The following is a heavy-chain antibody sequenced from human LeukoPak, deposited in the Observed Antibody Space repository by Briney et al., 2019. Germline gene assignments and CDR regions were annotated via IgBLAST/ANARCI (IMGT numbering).Heavy chain of an antibody. CDR3: ARAFSEYYYDSSGPGAFDI. CDR2: ISSGSTYK. V-gene: IGHV3-21*01. D-gene: IGHD3-22*01. Sequence: GGSLRLSCAASGFTFSSYSMNWVRQVPGKGLEWVSSISSGSTYKYYADSVKGRFTISRDDAKNSLYLQMNSLRAEDTAVYYCARAFSEYYYDSSGPGAFDIWGQGTMVTVSS. J-gene: IGHJ3*02. CDR1: GFTFSSYS.